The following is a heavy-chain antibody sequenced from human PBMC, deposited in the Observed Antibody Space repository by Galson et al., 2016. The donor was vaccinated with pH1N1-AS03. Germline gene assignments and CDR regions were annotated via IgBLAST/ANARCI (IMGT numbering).Heavy chain of an antibody. D-gene: IGHD2-15*01. Sequence: YLRFSGAASGFTFNMSTMAWVRRAPGKGLAWISPPSRERCAEYYADSAKGRFTISRDNVETALYLQMDSLRGEDTAVYYCVRNRGSRGFHADWYFDVWGPGTVVSVSS. V-gene: IGHV3-48*01. CDR1: GFTFNMST. CDR3: VRNRGSRGFHADWYFDV. CDR2: PSRERCAE. J-gene: IGHJ2*01.